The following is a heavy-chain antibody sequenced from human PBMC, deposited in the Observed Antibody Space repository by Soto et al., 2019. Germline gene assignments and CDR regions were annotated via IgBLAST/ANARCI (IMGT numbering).Heavy chain of an antibody. CDR2: IRQDGSEK. CDR1: GFTFSSYW. V-gene: IGHV3-7*05. J-gene: IGHJ4*02. CDR3: AARIAAAGPIDY. D-gene: IGHD6-13*01. Sequence: ESLKISCAASGFTFSSYWMSWVRQAPGKGLEWVANIRQDGSEKYYVDSVKGRFTISRDNAKNSLYLQMNSLRAEDTAVYYCAARIAAAGPIDYWGQGTLVTVSS.